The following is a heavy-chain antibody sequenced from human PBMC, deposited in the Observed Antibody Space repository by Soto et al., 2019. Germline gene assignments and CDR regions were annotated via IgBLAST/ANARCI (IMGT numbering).Heavy chain of an antibody. J-gene: IGHJ6*02. D-gene: IGHD2-2*01. CDR3: ARFGYCSSTSCYYYGMDV. Sequence: VAEVRVACKASGYTFPSYDINWVRQATGQGLEWMGWMNPNSGNTGYAQKFQGRVTMTRNTSISTAYMELSSLRSEDTAAYYCARFGYCSSTSCYYYGMDVWGQGTTVTVSS. CDR2: MNPNSGNT. V-gene: IGHV1-8*01. CDR1: GYTFPSYD.